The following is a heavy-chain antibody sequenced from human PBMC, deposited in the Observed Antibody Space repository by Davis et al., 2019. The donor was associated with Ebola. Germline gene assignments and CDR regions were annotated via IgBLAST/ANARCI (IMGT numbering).Heavy chain of an antibody. D-gene: IGHD3-10*01. Sequence: ASVKVSCKASGYIFTTYAIHWVRQAPGQRLEWMGWINAGSGNIKYSQNFQDRVTITGDTSASTVYMELSSLRSDDTAVYYCARDPRGSGSYSGWFDPWGQGTLLTVSS. CDR3: ARDPRGSGSYSGWFDP. CDR1: GYIFTTYA. CDR2: INAGSGNI. J-gene: IGHJ5*02. V-gene: IGHV1-3*01.